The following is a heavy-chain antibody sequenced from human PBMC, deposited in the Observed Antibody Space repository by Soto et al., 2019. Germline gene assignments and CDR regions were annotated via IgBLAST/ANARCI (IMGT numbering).Heavy chain of an antibody. J-gene: IGHJ6*02. CDR1: GLIFKTYW. CDR2: INSDGSIA. D-gene: IGHD2-2*01. CDR3: AREVPAAPSRGPYYYGMDV. Sequence: PAGSPKLSSASSGLIFKTYWMDWVRQAQGKGLVWISRINSDGSIADYADSVRGRITISRDNTKNTVYLQMNSLRDEDTAVYACAREVPAAPSRGPYYYGMDVWGHGTTVTVSS. V-gene: IGHV3-74*01.